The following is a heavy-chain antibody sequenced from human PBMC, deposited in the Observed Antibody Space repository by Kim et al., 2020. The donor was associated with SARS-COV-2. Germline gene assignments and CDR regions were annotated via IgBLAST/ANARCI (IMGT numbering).Heavy chain of an antibody. J-gene: IGHJ5*02. Sequence: SQTLSLTCAISGDSVSSNSAAWNWIRQSPSRGLEWLGRTYYRSKWYNDYAVSVKSRITINPDTSKNQFSLQLNSVTPEDTAVYYCARDVSLGIAAALNWFDPWGQGTLVTVSS. CDR3: ARDVSLGIAAALNWFDP. V-gene: IGHV6-1*01. CDR2: TYYRSKWYN. CDR1: GDSVSSNSAA. D-gene: IGHD6-13*01.